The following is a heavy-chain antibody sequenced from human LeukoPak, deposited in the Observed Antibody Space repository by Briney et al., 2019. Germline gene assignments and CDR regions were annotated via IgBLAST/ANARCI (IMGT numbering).Heavy chain of an antibody. CDR2: ISAYNGNT. CDR1: GYTFTGYY. CDR3: AREERGATSLLSTYWYFDL. Sequence: ASVTVSCKASGYTFTGYYMHWVRQAPGQGLEWMGWISAYNGNTNYAQKLQGRVTMTTDTSTSTAYMELNSLRSDDTAVYYCAREERGATSLLSTYWYFDLWGRGTLVTVSS. D-gene: IGHD1-26*01. J-gene: IGHJ2*01. V-gene: IGHV1-18*04.